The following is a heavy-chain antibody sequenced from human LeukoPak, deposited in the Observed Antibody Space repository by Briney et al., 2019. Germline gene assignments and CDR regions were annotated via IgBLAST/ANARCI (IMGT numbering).Heavy chain of an antibody. CDR2: ISSSSSYI. J-gene: IGHJ4*02. CDR3: ARYSSSWDYYFDY. Sequence: GGSLRLSCAASGFTFSSYGMNWVRQAPGKGLEWVSSISSSSSYIYYADSVKGRFTISRDNAKNSLYLQMNSLRAEDTAVYYCARYSSSWDYYFDYWGQGTLVTVSS. CDR1: GFTFSSYG. D-gene: IGHD6-13*01. V-gene: IGHV3-21*01.